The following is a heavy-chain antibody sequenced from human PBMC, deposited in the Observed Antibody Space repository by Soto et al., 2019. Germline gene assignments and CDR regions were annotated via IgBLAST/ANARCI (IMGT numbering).Heavy chain of an antibody. D-gene: IGHD3-22*01. CDR2: IRAYNGNT. CDR1: GYTFTSYG. V-gene: IGHV1-18*01. CDR3: AGEVGGSYYYDSSGLDY. Sequence: VQLVKSGAAVKKPGASVKVSCKASGYTFTSYGISWVRQAPGKGLEWMGWIRAYNGNTHYAQKLQGRVTMTTDTTTSTAYMELRSLRSADTAVYYWAGEVGGSYYYDSSGLDYWGQGTLVTVSS. J-gene: IGHJ4*02.